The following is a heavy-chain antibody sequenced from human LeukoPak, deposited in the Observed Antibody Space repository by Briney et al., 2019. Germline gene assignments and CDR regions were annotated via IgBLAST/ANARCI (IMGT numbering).Heavy chain of an antibody. CDR1: GITFTDHY. CDR2: ISTSGRTM. Sequence: GGSLRLSCVASGITFTDHYMNWMRPAAGRGLDWLSYISTSGRTMAYADSVKGRFTISRDNAKNSLLLQMNSLRADDTAVYYCARTKSEPTYGQHHGLDNWGQGTLVTVSS. CDR3: ARTKSEPTYGQHHGLDN. J-gene: IGHJ4*02. D-gene: IGHD3-10*01. V-gene: IGHV3-11*01.